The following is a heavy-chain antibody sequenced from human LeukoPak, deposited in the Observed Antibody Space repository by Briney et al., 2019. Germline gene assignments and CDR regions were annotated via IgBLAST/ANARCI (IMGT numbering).Heavy chain of an antibody. CDR2: INHSGST. D-gene: IGHD6-13*01. V-gene: IGHV4-34*01. Sequence: YPSETLSLTCAVYGGSFSGYYWSWIRQPPGKGLEWIGEINHSGSTNYNPSLKSRVTISVDTSKNQFSLKLTSVTAADTAVYYCARLVGSSWYHEVLRGRDYWGQGTLVTVSS. CDR1: GGSFSGYY. J-gene: IGHJ4*02. CDR3: ARLVGSSWYHEVLRGRDY.